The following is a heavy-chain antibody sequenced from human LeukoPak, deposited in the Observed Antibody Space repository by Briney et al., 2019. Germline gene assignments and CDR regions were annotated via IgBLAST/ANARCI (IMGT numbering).Heavy chain of an antibody. CDR2: ISYDGSSE. V-gene: IGHV3-30*03. CDR3: AREGYYYDSSGYSYYFDS. Sequence: GGSLRLSCAASGFTCSNYAMHWVRQAPGKGLEWVAVISYDGSSEYYADSVKGRFTISRDNSKMMYLQMNSLRADDTAVYYCAREGYYYDSSGYSYYFDSWGQGTLVTVSS. J-gene: IGHJ4*02. CDR1: GFTCSNYA. D-gene: IGHD3-22*01.